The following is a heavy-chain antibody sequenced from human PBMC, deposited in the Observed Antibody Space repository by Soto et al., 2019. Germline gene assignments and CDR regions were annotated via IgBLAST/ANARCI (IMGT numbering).Heavy chain of an antibody. CDR3: VRGGLPSRIAARRNFDY. D-gene: IGHD6-6*01. Sequence: EVQLVESGGGLVQPGGSRRLSCTASGFTFRDYSMNWVRQAPGKGLEWVSYISSDSKTIFYGDSVKGRFTISRDNAKNALFLQMNSLRAEDTAVFFCVRGGLPSRIAARRNFDYWGQGTLVTVSS. CDR1: GFTFRDYS. V-gene: IGHV3-48*01. J-gene: IGHJ4*02. CDR2: ISSDSKTI.